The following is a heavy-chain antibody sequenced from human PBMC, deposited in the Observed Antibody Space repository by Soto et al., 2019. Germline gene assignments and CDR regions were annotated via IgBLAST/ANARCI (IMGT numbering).Heavy chain of an antibody. V-gene: IGHV3-30*18. Sequence: QVQLVESGGGVVQPGRSLRLSCAASGFTFSSYGMHWVRQAPGKGLEWVAVISYDGSNKYYADSVKGRFTISRDNSKNTLYLQMNSLRAEDTAVYYCAKAQATHIVMVTALDYWGQGTLVTVSS. CDR2: ISYDGSNK. D-gene: IGHD2-21*02. CDR1: GFTFSSYG. J-gene: IGHJ4*02. CDR3: AKAQATHIVMVTALDY.